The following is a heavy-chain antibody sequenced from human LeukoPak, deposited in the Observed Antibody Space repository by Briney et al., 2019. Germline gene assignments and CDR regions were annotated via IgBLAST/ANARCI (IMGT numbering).Heavy chain of an antibody. D-gene: IGHD2-15*01. CDR1: GFTLSSYW. J-gene: IGHJ1*01. CDR2: TNEDGSYA. CDR3: ASDSYSPEYFQH. V-gene: IGHV3-74*03. Sequence: GGSLRLSCAASGFTLSSYWVHWVRQPPGKGLMWLSRTNEDGSYAEFADSVKGRFTISRDNSKNTLYLQMNSLRAEDTAVYYCASDSYSPEYFQHWGQGTLVTVSS.